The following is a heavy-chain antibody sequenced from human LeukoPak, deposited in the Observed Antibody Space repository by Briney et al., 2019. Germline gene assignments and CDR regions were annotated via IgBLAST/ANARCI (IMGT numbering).Heavy chain of an antibody. D-gene: IGHD6-13*01. V-gene: IGHV3-48*04. CDR1: GFTFSTYS. J-gene: IGHJ4*02. CDR3: ARFLSSWYYFDY. Sequence: PGGSLRLSCAASGFTFSTYSMNWVRQAPGKGLEWVSYITGDTSTIYYADSVKGRFTISRDNAKNSLYLQMNSLRAEDTAVYYCARFLSSWYYFDYWGQGTLVTVSS. CDR2: ITGDTSTI.